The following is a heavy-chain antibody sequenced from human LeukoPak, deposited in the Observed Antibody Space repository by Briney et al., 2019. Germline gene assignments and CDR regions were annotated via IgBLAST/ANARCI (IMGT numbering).Heavy chain of an antibody. V-gene: IGHV1-69*01. CDR3: AKVGRGYSYGPGSGSDY. D-gene: IGHD5-18*01. J-gene: IGHJ4*02. Sequence: SVKVSCKASGGTFSSYVITWVRQAPGQGREWMGGIIPMFGTADYAQKFQGRVTITADESTSTAYMELSSLRSEDTAVYYCAKVGRGYSYGPGSGSDYWGQGTLVTVSS. CDR1: GGTFSSYV. CDR2: IIPMFGTA.